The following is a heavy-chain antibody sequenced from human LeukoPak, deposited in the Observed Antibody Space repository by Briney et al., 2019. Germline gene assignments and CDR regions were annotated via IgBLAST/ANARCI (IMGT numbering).Heavy chain of an antibody. CDR3: ARGEYNWNL. J-gene: IGHJ5*02. Sequence: GGSLRLSCAASEFTFRDYAMSWVRQAPGKGLEWVSGISGSGENAYYADSVKGRFTISRDNSKNTLYLQMNSLRGEDTAVYYCARGEYNWNLWGRGTLVTVSS. V-gene: IGHV3-23*01. D-gene: IGHD1-20*01. CDR1: EFTFRDYA. CDR2: ISGSGENA.